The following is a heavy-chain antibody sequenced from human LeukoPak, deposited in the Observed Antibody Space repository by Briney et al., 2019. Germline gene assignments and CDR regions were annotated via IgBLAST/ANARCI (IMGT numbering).Heavy chain of an antibody. CDR3: ARDYSDYAFDS. Sequence: SETLSLTCSVSGGSISSSTYYWGWICQPPGQGLDWIGNIYYSGSTYYNPSLKSRVTISVDTSKNQFSLKLTSVTAADTAVYYCARDYSDYAFDSWGQGTLVTVSS. CDR2: IYYSGST. J-gene: IGHJ4*02. D-gene: IGHD5-12*01. V-gene: IGHV4-39*02. CDR1: GGSISSSTYY.